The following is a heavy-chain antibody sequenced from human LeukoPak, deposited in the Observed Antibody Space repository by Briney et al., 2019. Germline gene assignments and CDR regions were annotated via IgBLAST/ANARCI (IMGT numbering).Heavy chain of an antibody. V-gene: IGHV3-30*18. CDR3: AKERPSSGYFDYFDY. CDR2: ISYDGSNK. D-gene: IGHD3-22*01. J-gene: IGHJ4*02. CDR1: GFTFSSYG. Sequence: GRSLRLSCAASGFTFSSYGTHWVRQAPGKGLEWVAVISYDGSNKYYADSVKGRFTISRDNSKNTLYLQMNSLRAEDTAVYYCAKERPSSGYFDYFDYWGQGTLVTVSS.